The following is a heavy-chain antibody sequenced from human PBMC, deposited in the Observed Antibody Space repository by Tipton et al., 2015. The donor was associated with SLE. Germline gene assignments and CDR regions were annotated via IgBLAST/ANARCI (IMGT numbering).Heavy chain of an antibody. Sequence: LRLSCAVYGGSFSGYYWSWIRQPPGKGLEWIGEINHRGSTNYNPSLKSRVTISVDTSKNQLSLKLSSVTAADTAVYYCARGLFPWELFYWGQGSLVTVSS. V-gene: IGHV4-34*01. D-gene: IGHD1-26*01. CDR3: ARGLFPWELFY. CDR2: INHRGST. J-gene: IGHJ4*02. CDR1: GGSFSGYY.